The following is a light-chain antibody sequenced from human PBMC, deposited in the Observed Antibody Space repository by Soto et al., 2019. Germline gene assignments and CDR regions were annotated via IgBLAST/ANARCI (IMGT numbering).Light chain of an antibody. V-gene: IGLV2-8*01. CDR1: SSDVGGHNY. Sequence: QSALTQSPSASGSPGQSVTISCTGTSSDVGGHNYVSWYQHHPGKAPKLIIYEVSKRPSRVPDRFSGSKSANTASLTVSGLQAEDEAFYYCSSTAGNNNLVFGGGTKLTVL. J-gene: IGLJ3*02. CDR2: EVS. CDR3: SSTAGNNNLV.